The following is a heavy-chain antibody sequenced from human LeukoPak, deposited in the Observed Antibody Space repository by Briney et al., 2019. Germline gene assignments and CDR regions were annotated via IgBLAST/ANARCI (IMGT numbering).Heavy chain of an antibody. Sequence: GGSQRLSCAASGFTFSSYAMSWVRQAPGKGREWVSAISGSGGSTYYADSVKGRFTISRDNSKNTLYLQMNSLRAEDTAVYYCAKGPYCSSTSCYTIGSFDYWGQGTLVTVSS. J-gene: IGHJ4*02. CDR1: GFTFSSYA. CDR3: AKGPYCSSTSCYTIGSFDY. CDR2: ISGSGGST. D-gene: IGHD2-2*02. V-gene: IGHV3-23*01.